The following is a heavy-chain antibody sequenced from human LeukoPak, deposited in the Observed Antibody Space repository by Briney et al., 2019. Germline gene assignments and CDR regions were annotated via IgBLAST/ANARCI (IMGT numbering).Heavy chain of an antibody. J-gene: IGHJ5*02. CDR2: ISSSSSYI. D-gene: IGHD1-1*01. CDR3: ARQLTGPTNWFDP. Sequence: GGSLRLSCAASGFTLSSYSMNWVRQAPGKGLEWVSSISSSSSYIYYADSVKGRFTISRDNAKNSLYLQMNSLRAEDTAVYYCARQLTGPTNWFDPWGQGTLVTVSS. V-gene: IGHV3-21*01. CDR1: GFTLSSYS.